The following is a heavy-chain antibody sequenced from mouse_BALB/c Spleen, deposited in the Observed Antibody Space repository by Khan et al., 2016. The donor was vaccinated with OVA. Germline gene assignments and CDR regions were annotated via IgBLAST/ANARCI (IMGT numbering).Heavy chain of an antibody. D-gene: IGHD2-10*01. CDR1: GYTFTNYW. V-gene: IGHV1S81*02. CDR2: IYPGDGRS. J-gene: IGHJ2*01. Sequence: QVQLQQPGAELVKPGASVKLSCKASGYTFTNYWVHWVKQRPGQGLEWIGEIYPGDGRSTYNEKFKTKATLTVDRSSSTAYMQLSSLTSEDSSVHYCARNAYFGNYFDYWGQGTTLTVSS. CDR3: ARNAYFGNYFDY.